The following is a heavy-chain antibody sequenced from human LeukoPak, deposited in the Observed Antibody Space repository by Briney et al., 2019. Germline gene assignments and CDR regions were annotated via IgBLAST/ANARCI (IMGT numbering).Heavy chain of an antibody. V-gene: IGHV3-23*01. J-gene: IGHJ4*02. CDR2: ISGSGGST. D-gene: IGHD1-26*01. CDR1: GFTFSSYA. CDR3: VTGRGAVDY. Sequence: GGSLRLSCAASGFTFSSYAMSWVRQAPGKGLEWVSTISGSGGSTYYADSVKGRFTISRDNSMNTLSLQMNSLRDEDTAVYYCVTGRGAVDYWGQGTLVTVSS.